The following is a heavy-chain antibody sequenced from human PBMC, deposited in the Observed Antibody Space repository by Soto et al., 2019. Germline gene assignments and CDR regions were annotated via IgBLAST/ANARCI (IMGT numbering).Heavy chain of an antibody. V-gene: IGHV3-33*01. CDR1: GFTFSSYG. CDR2: IWYDGSNK. D-gene: IGHD5-18*01. CDR3: ARDPNTEYYYGMDV. J-gene: IGHJ6*02. Sequence: GGSLRLSCAASGFTFSSYGMHWVRQAPGKGLEWVAVIWYDGSNKYYADSVKGRFTISRDNSKNTLYLQMNSLRAEDTAVYYCARDPNTEYYYGMDVWGQGTTVTVSS.